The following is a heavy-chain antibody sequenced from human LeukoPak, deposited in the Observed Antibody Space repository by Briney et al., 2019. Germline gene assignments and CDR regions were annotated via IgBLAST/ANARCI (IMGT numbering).Heavy chain of an antibody. J-gene: IGHJ5*02. V-gene: IGHV3-23*01. D-gene: IGHD3-10*01. CDR2: IGSSGVNT. CDR1: GFTFSDYA. CDR3: AKGRNSGSYFGIDP. Sequence: GGSLRLSCAASGFTFSDYAMSWVRQAPGKGLEWVSGIGSSGVNTDYATSVKGRFTISRDNTKSTLHLLMTSLRVEDTATYYCAKGRNSGSYFGIDPWGQGTPVSVSS.